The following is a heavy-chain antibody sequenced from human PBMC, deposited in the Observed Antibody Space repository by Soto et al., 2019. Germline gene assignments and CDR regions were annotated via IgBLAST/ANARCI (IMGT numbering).Heavy chain of an antibody. Sequence: SETLSLTCTVSGGSVSSNSYSWGWIRQSPGKGLEWIGIIYSTENTYYHPSLLSRVTMSADTSKNDFSLKLNSVTAADTAVYYCARESPGAGHFDVWGQGILVTVSS. D-gene: IGHD6-13*01. CDR1: GGSVSSNSYS. CDR3: ARESPGAGHFDV. J-gene: IGHJ4*02. V-gene: IGHV4-39*02. CDR2: IYSTENT.